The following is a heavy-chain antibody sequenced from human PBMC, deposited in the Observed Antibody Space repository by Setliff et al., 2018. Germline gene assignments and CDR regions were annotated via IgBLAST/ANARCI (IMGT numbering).Heavy chain of an antibody. CDR2: MYHSGSV. V-gene: IGHV4-38-2*02. CDR3: ARDRRYDSSLDYYYYGMDV. D-gene: IGHD6-13*01. Sequence: SETLSLTCTVSGYSISSGYYWGWIRQPPGKGLEWIGNMYHSGSVYYNPSLKSRVTISVDTSKNQFSLKVTSVTAAGTAVYYCARDRRYDSSLDYYYYGMDVWGQGTTVTVSS. CDR1: GYSISSGYY. J-gene: IGHJ6*02.